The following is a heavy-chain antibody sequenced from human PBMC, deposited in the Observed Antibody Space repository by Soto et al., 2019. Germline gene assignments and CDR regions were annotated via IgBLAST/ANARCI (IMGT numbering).Heavy chain of an antibody. CDR1: GVTFSSYA. CDR3: ARVRGPSWSHPRHYGMDV. J-gene: IGHJ6*02. CDR2: IIPIFGTA. Sequence: QVQLVQSGAEVKKPGSSVKVSCKASGVTFSSYAISWVRQAPGQGLEWMGGIIPIFGTANYAQTFQGRVTITADESTSTDYMELISLRSEDTAVYYCARVRGPSWSHPRHYGMDVWGQWTTVTVSS. D-gene: IGHD1-26*01. V-gene: IGHV1-69*01.